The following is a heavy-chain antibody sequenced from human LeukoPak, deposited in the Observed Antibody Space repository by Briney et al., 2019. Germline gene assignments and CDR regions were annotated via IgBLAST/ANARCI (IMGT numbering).Heavy chain of an antibody. CDR1: GGSFSGYY. CDR3: ARAEGPAEDFDY. D-gene: IGHD2-2*01. V-gene: IGHV4-34*01. Sequence: SETLSLTCAVYGGSFSGYYWNWIRQPPGKGLEWIGEINHSGSTNYNPSLKSRVTISVDKSKNQFSLKLSSVTAADTAVYYCARAEGPAEDFDYWGQGTLVTVSS. J-gene: IGHJ4*02. CDR2: INHSGST.